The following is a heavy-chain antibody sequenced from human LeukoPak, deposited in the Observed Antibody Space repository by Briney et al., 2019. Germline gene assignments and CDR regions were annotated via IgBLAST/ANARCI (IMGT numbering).Heavy chain of an antibody. V-gene: IGHV3-30*02. CDR2: IQYDGSNK. J-gene: IGHJ4*02. D-gene: IGHD3-22*01. CDR1: GCTFNSYG. Sequence: GGSLRLSCAASGCTFNSYGMNWVRQAPGKGLEWVAFIQYDGSNKYYADSVKGRFTVSRDNSKSTVYLQMNDLRGEDTAVYYCTKAKGQSWLFSHYWGRGTLVTVSS. CDR3: TKAKGQSWLFSHY.